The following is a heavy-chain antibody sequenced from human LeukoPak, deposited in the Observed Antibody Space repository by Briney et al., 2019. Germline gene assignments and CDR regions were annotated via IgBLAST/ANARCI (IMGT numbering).Heavy chain of an antibody. J-gene: IGHJ4*02. CDR2: ISYDGFNK. D-gene: IGHD5-18*01. Sequence: GGSLRLSCAASGFTFSSYAMHWVRQAPGKGLEWVAVISYDGFNKYYADSVKGRFTISRDNSKNTLYLQMNSLRAEDTAVYYCARDRGTAMAYWGQGTLVTVSS. V-gene: IGHV3-30*04. CDR3: ARDRGTAMAY. CDR1: GFTFSSYA.